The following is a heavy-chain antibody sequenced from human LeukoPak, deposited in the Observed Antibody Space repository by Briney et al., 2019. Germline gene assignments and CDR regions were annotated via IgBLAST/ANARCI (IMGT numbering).Heavy chain of an antibody. J-gene: IGHJ6*02. Sequence: PGGSLRLSCAASGFTFTSYAMNWVRQAPGKGLEWVSAISGSGGSTYYADSVKGRFTVSRDNSENTLFLQMNSLRAEDTAVYYCAKVGITMVRGVISYYYYGMDVWGQGTTVTVSS. CDR1: GFTFTSYA. D-gene: IGHD3-10*01. CDR2: ISGSGGST. V-gene: IGHV3-23*01. CDR3: AKVGITMVRGVISYYYYGMDV.